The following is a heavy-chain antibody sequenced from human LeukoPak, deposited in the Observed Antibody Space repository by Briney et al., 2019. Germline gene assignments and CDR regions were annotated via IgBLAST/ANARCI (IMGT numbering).Heavy chain of an antibody. J-gene: IGHJ4*02. D-gene: IGHD4-11*01. CDR1: GFTFNTYT. CDR2: ISGGSGII. V-gene: IGHV3-48*04. Sequence: GGSLRLSCAASGFTFNTYTMNWVRQAPGKGLEWVSYISGGSGIIDYADSVRGRFTISRDNAKNSLYLQMNSLRAEDTAVYYCAKYAPPTTVVTRYFDYWGQGTLVTVS. CDR3: AKYAPPTTVVTRYFDY.